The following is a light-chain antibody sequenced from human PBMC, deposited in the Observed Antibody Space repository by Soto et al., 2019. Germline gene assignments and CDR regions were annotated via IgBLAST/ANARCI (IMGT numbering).Light chain of an antibody. CDR1: SSDVGGYNY. Sequence: QSALTQPASVSGSPGQSITISCTGTSSDVGGYNYVSWYQQHPGKAPQLMIYKDRKRPSGVSNRFSGYKSGNTAPLTIAGLQEEDEDYYYCSSYASSSTSWVFGGGTKLTVL. V-gene: IGLV2-14*01. CDR2: KDR. CDR3: SSYASSSTSWV. J-gene: IGLJ3*02.